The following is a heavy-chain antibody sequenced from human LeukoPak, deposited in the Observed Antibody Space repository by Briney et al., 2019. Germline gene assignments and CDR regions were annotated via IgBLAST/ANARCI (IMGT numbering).Heavy chain of an antibody. CDR3: ARRDVSGYYALDY. V-gene: IGHV3-23*01. J-gene: IGHJ4*02. D-gene: IGHD3-22*01. CDR2: LGGRGVLT. Sequence: AGGSLRLSCAASGFTFNSYAMSWVRQAPGKGLEWVSTLGGRGVLTYYADSVRGRFTVSRDNSKNTLYLQMNSLRAEDTAVYYCARRDVSGYYALDYWGQGFLVTVSS. CDR1: GFTFNSYA.